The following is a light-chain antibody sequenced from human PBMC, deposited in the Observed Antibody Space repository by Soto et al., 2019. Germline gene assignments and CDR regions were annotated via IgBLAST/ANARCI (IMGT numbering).Light chain of an antibody. CDR3: YKYGSSTAEN. CDR1: QSVSSSY. J-gene: IGKJ2*01. Sequence: EIVLTQSPGTLSLSPGERATLSCRASQSVSSSYLAWYQQKPGQAPRLLIYGASSRATGIPDRFSGSESGKDFTLTISRGESEDFAVYYCYKYGSSTAENVGQGTKLEIK. CDR2: GAS. V-gene: IGKV3-20*01.